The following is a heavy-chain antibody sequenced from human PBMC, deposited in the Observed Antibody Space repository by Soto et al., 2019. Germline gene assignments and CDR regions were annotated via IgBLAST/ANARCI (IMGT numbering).Heavy chain of an antibody. D-gene: IGHD3-9*01. V-gene: IGHV1-18*01. Sequence: ASVKVSCKASGYTFTSYGISWVRQAPGQGLEWMGWISAYNGNTNYAQKLQGRVTMTTDTSTSTAYMELRSLRSDDTAVYYCARLALRYFDWLPIDYWGQGTLVTVSS. CDR2: ISAYNGNT. CDR3: ARLALRYFDWLPIDY. J-gene: IGHJ4*02. CDR1: GYTFTSYG.